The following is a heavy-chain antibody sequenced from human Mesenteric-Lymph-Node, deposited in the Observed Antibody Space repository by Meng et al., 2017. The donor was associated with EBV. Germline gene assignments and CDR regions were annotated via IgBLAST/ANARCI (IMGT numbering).Heavy chain of an antibody. J-gene: IGHJ5*02. CDR3: ARGGMTTMEAPWGTWFDP. CDR2: IYYSGNT. Sequence: LALPGSGPGLVKPSETLSLTCTVSGGSISSSRYYWDWIRQPPGKGLEWIGSIYYSGNTYYNPSLKSRVTISVDTSKNQFSLKVSSVTAADTAVYYWARGGMTTMEAPWGTWFDPWGQGTLVTVSS. V-gene: IGHV4-39*07. CDR1: GGSISSSRYY. D-gene: IGHD4-23*01.